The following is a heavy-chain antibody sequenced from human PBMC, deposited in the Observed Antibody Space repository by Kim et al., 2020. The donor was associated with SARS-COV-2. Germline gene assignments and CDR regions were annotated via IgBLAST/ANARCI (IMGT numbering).Heavy chain of an antibody. V-gene: IGHV4-59*08. CDR2: IYYSGST. CDR1: GGSISSYY. J-gene: IGHJ6*02. Sequence: SETLSLTCTVSGGSISSYYWSWIRQPPGKGLEWIGYIYYSGSTNYNPSLKSRVTISVDTSKNQFSLKLSSVTAADTAVYYCARQGAANYYGMDVWGQGTTVTVSS. CDR3: ARQGAANYYGMDV. D-gene: IGHD5-18*01.